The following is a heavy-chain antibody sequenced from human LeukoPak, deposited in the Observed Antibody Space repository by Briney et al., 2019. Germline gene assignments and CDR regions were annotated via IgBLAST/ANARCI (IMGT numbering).Heavy chain of an antibody. CDR3: TRLGREHQPT. CDR2: ISGSGGST. V-gene: IGHV3-23*01. J-gene: IGHJ5*02. D-gene: IGHD5-24*01. Sequence: GGSLRLSCAASGFTFSSYGMHWVRQAPGKGLEWVSAISGSGGSTYYADSVKGRFTISRDNSKNTLYLQMNSLRAEDTAVYYCTRLGREHQPTWGQGTLVTVSS. CDR1: GFTFSSYG.